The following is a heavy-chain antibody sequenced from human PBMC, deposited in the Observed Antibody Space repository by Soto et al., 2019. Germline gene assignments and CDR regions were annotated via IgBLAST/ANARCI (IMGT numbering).Heavy chain of an antibody. Sequence: EVQLVESGGGLVKPGGSLRLSCAASGFTFSSYSMNWVRQAPGKGLEWVSSISSSSSYIYYADSVKGRFTISRDNAKNSLYLQMNSLRAEDTAVYYCARDSIAAAGTGGYYDYGMDVWGQGTTVTVSS. J-gene: IGHJ6*02. V-gene: IGHV3-21*01. CDR1: GFTFSSYS. D-gene: IGHD6-13*01. CDR2: ISSSSSYI. CDR3: ARDSIAAAGTGGYYDYGMDV.